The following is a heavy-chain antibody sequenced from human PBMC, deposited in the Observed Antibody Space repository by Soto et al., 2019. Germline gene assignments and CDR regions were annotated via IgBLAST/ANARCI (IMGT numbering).Heavy chain of an antibody. CDR2: IYYSGST. J-gene: IGHJ4*02. CDR3: ARAADTAMAPVGYFDY. V-gene: IGHV4-59*01. Sequence: SETLSLTCTVSGGSISSYYWSWIRQPPGKGLEWIGYIYYSGSTNYNPSLKSRVTISVDTSRNQFSLKLSSVTAADTAVYYCARAADTAMAPVGYFDYWGQGTLVTVSS. D-gene: IGHD5-18*01. CDR1: GGSISSYY.